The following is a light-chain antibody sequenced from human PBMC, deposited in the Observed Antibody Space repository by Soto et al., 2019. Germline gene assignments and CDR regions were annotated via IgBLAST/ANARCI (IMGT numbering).Light chain of an antibody. V-gene: IGKV1-33*01. CDR3: QQTYSPPWT. CDR1: QDISNH. J-gene: IGKJ1*01. Sequence: DIQLTQSPSSLSASVGDRVTITCQASQDISNHLNWYQQKPGKAPNLLIYDASDLETGVPSRFSGGGSGTFFSFTITSLQAEDFATYYCQQTYSPPWTFGQGTKVEVK. CDR2: DAS.